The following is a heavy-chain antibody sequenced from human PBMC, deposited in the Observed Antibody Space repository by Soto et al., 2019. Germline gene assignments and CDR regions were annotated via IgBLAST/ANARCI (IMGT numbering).Heavy chain of an antibody. CDR2: ISSTSNIA. CDR3: ASCYGDYEFPCEY. CDR1: GFTFTDYS. Sequence: GSLGLSCEGSGFTFTDYSMLWVRQAPGKGLEWVSYISSTSNIAFYVDSVEGRFTTSRDNAKNSLYLQMNSLRDEDTAVYYCASCYGDYEFPCEYWGQGTLVTVSS. V-gene: IGHV3-21*05. J-gene: IGHJ4*02. D-gene: IGHD4-17*01.